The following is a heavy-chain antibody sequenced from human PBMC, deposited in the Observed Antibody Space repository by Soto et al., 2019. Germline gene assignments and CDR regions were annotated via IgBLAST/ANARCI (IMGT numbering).Heavy chain of an antibody. J-gene: IGHJ5*02. CDR2: IWYDGSNK. Sequence: HPGGSLRLSCAASGFTFSSYGMHWVRQAPGKGLEWVAVIWYDGSNKYYADSVKGRFTISRDNSKNTLYLQMNSLRAEDTAVYYCARDFRLYTAMVRGWFDPWGQGTLVTVSS. CDR1: GFTFSSYG. D-gene: IGHD5-18*01. V-gene: IGHV3-33*01. CDR3: ARDFRLYTAMVRGWFDP.